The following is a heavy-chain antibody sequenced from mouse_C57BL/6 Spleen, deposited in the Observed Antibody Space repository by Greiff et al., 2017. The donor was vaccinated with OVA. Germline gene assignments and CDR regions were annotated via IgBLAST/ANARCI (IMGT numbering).Heavy chain of an antibody. Sequence: EVQLQQSGPVLVKPGASVKMSCKASGYTFTDYYMNWVKQSHGKSLEWIGVINPYNGGTSYNQKFKGKATLTVDKSSSTAYMELNSLTSEDSAVYYCARGLRDWYFDVWGTGTTVTVSS. CDR1: GYTFTDYY. V-gene: IGHV1-19*01. J-gene: IGHJ1*03. D-gene: IGHD1-1*01. CDR3: ARGLRDWYFDV. CDR2: INPYNGGT.